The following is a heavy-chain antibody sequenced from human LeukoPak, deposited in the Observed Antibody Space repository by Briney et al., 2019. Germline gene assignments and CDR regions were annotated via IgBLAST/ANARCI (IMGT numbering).Heavy chain of an antibody. CDR1: GFTFRTYG. J-gene: IGHJ4*02. V-gene: IGHV3-33*01. D-gene: IGHD5-24*01. CDR2: IWYDGSNE. Sequence: PGRSLRLSCTASGFTFRTYGMVWVRQAPGKGLEGVAVIWYDGSNENYADSVKGRFTISRDNSKSTLSLQMNSLRAEDTAVYYCARNAYNYGGFDYWGLGTLVTVSS. CDR3: ARNAYNYGGFDY.